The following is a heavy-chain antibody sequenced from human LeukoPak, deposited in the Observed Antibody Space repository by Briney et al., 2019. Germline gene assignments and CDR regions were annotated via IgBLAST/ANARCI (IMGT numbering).Heavy chain of an antibody. V-gene: IGHV3-9*01. CDR2: ISWNSGSI. J-gene: IGHJ4*02. Sequence: GRSLRLSCAASGFTFDDYAMHWVRQAPGKGLEWVSGISWNSGSIGYADSVKGRFTISRDNAKNSLYLQMNSLRAEDTALYYCALGRPYYDSSSYYYFDYWGQGTLVTVSS. CDR3: ALGRPYYDSSSYYYFDY. D-gene: IGHD3-22*01. CDR1: GFTFDDYA.